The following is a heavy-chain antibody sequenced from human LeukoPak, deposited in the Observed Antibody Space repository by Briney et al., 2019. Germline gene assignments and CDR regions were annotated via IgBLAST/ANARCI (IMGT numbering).Heavy chain of an antibody. CDR3: ARYGNAFDY. V-gene: IGHV3-30*02. D-gene: IGHD2-15*01. CDR2: IRYDGSNK. J-gene: IGHJ4*02. CDR1: GFTFSRYG. Sequence: GGSLRLSCAASGFTFSRYGMLWVRQPPGRGLEWVAFIRYDGSNKHYADSVKGRFTISRDNSKHTLFLQMNSVRAEDTALYYCARYGNAFDYWGQGTLVTISS.